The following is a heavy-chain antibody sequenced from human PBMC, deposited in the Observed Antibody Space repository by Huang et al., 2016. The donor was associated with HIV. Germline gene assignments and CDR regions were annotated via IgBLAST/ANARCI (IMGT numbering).Heavy chain of an antibody. D-gene: IGHD3-22*01. Sequence: EVQLVESGGGLVQPGRSLRLSCAASGFTFDDYGMHWVRQATGNGLEWVSGISWNSGTIGYADSVKGRFTISRDNAKNSLYLQMNSLRAEDTALYYCAKGSVIVVVRGAFDIWGQGTMVTVSS. CDR1: GFTFDDYG. V-gene: IGHV3-9*01. CDR2: ISWNSGTI. CDR3: AKGSVIVVVRGAFDI. J-gene: IGHJ3*02.